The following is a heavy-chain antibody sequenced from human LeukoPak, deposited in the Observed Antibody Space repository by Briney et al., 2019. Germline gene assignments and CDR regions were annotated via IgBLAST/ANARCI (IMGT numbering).Heavy chain of an antibody. Sequence: NAGGSLRLSCAASGFTFSDYYMSWIRQAPGKGLEWVSYISSSGSTIYYADSVKGRFTISRDNAKNSLYLQMNSLRAEDTAVYYCAKVSQGVIIYYGMDVWGQGTTVTVSS. CDR3: AKVSQGVIIYYGMDV. J-gene: IGHJ6*02. CDR2: ISSSGSTI. D-gene: IGHD3-10*01. CDR1: GFTFSDYY. V-gene: IGHV3-11*01.